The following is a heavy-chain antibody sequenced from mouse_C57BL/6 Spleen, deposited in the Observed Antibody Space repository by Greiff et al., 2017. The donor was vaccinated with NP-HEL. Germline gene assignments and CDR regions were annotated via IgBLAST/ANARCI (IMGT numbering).Heavy chain of an antibody. D-gene: IGHD1-1*01. CDR3: ARWITTVVATGYFDV. V-gene: IGHV1-80*01. Sequence: QVQLKQSGAELVKPGASVKISCKASGYAFSSYWMNWVKQRPGKGLEWIGQIYPGDGDTNYNGKFKGKATLTADKSSSTAYMQLSSLTSEDSAVYFCARWITTVVATGYFDVWGTGTTVTVSS. CDR1: GYAFSSYW. J-gene: IGHJ1*03. CDR2: IYPGDGDT.